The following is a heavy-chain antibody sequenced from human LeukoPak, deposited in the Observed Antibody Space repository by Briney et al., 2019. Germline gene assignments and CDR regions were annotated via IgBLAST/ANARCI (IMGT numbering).Heavy chain of an antibody. J-gene: IGHJ4*02. D-gene: IGHD6-19*01. CDR1: GYTFTSYY. V-gene: IGHV1-18*04. CDR2: ISAYNGNT. Sequence: ASVKVSCKASGYTFTSYYMHWVRQAPGQGLEWMGWISAYNGNTNYAQKLQGRVTMTTDTSTSTAYMELRSLRSDDAAVYYCAAEVSYSSGWFDYWGQGTLVTVSS. CDR3: AAEVSYSSGWFDY.